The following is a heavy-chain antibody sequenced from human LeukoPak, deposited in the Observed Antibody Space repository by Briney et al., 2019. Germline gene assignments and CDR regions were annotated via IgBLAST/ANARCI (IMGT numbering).Heavy chain of an antibody. V-gene: IGHV1-2*02. Sequence: ASVKVSCKASGYTFTGYNMHWVRQAPGQGLEWMGWINPNSGGTKYAQKFQGRVTMTRDTSISTAYMELSSLRSDDTAVYYCIPEVSLNYWGQGILVTVSS. CDR3: IPEVSLNY. D-gene: IGHD2-15*01. CDR1: GYTFTGYN. CDR2: INPNSGGT. J-gene: IGHJ4*02.